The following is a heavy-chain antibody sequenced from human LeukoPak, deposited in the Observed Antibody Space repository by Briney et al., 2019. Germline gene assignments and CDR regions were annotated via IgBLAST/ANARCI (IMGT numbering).Heavy chain of an antibody. CDR3: ARGFRGVIISLFDY. D-gene: IGHD3-10*01. CDR1: GFTFSSYS. CDR2: ISSSSSYI. Sequence: GGSLRLSCAASGFTFSSYSMNWVRQAPGKGLEWVSSISSSSSYIYYADSVKGRFTISRDNAKNSLYLQKNSLRAEDTAVYYCARGFRGVIISLFDYWGQGTLVTVSS. J-gene: IGHJ4*02. V-gene: IGHV3-21*01.